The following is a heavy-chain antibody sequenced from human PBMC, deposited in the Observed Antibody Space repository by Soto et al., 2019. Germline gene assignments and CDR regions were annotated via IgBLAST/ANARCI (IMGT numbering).Heavy chain of an antibody. D-gene: IGHD2-2*01. J-gene: IGHJ6*02. Sequence: GGSLRLSCAASRFTFSSYAMHWVRQAPGKGLEWVAVISYDGSNKYYADSVKGRFTVSRDNSKNTLYLQMNSLRAEDTAVYYCARYKAPPLVVPAAYYYYGMDVWGQGTTVTVSS. CDR3: ARYKAPPLVVPAAYYYYGMDV. CDR2: ISYDGSNK. CDR1: RFTFSSYA. V-gene: IGHV3-30-3*01.